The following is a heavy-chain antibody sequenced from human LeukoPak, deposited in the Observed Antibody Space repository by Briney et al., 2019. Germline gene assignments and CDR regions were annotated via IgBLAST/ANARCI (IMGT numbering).Heavy chain of an antibody. CDR3: AKTPSVVGYYYYYMDV. J-gene: IGHJ6*03. CDR1: GFTFSSYA. Sequence: PGGSLRLSCAASGFTFSSYALSWVRQAPGKGLAWVSVISGSGGSTCYADSVKGRFTISRDNSKNTLYLQMNSLRAEDTAVYYCAKTPSVVGYYYYYMDVWGKGTTVTVSS. CDR2: ISGSGGST. D-gene: IGHD2-15*01. V-gene: IGHV3-23*01.